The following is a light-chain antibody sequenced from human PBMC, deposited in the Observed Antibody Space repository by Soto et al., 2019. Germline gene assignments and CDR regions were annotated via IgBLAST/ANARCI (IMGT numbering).Light chain of an antibody. CDR1: ALPKKC. CDR3: YSTDSSGNHRGV. Sequence: YELTQPPSVSVSPGQTARITCSGDALPKKCAYWYQQKSGQAPVLVIYEDSKRPSGIPERFSGSSSGTMATLTISGAQVEDEADYYCYSTDSSGNHRGVFGGGTKVTVL. J-gene: IGLJ2*01. V-gene: IGLV3-10*01. CDR2: EDS.